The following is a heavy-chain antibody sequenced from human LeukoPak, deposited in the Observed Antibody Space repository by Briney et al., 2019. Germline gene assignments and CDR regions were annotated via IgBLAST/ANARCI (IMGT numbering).Heavy chain of an antibody. CDR2: IKQDGSEK. J-gene: IGHJ4*02. CDR1: GFTFSSYW. D-gene: IGHD3-3*01. V-gene: IGHV3-7*01. CDR3: ASGYDFWSGYYGSFDY. Sequence: SGGSLRLSCAASGFTFSSYWMSWVRQAPGKGLEWVANIKQDGSEKYYVDSVKGRFTISRDNAKNSLYLQMNSLRAEDAAVYYCASGYDFWSGYYGSFDYWGQGTLVTVSS.